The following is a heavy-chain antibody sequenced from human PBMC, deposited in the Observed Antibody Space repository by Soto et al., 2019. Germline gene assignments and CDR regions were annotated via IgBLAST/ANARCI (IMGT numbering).Heavy chain of an antibody. D-gene: IGHD2-8*02. CDR2: VYWDDDK. CDR1: GFSLNSRGVG. CDR3: VQRGPVDDTGMGFDF. V-gene: IGHV2-5*02. J-gene: IGHJ4*02. Sequence: QITLRESGPALVKPTQTLTLTCTFSGFSLNSRGVGVGWVRQPPGKALEWLAIVYWDDDKRYRPYLRSRISIRKDTPKNQVFLTWTNTGPVDTATYYCVQRGPVDDTGMGFDFWGQGSLVTVSS.